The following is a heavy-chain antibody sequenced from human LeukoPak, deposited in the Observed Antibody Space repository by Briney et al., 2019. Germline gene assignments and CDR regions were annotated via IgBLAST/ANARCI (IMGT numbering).Heavy chain of an antibody. V-gene: IGHV1-2*04. CDR3: ARETHCSSTSCYSFDY. CDR1: GYTFTGYY. J-gene: IGHJ4*02. Sequence: ASVKVSCKASGYTFTGYYMHWVRQAPGQGLEWMGWINPNSGGTNYAQKFQGWVTTTRDTSISTAYMELSRLRSDDTAVYYCARETHCSSTSCYSFDYWGQGTLVTVSS. D-gene: IGHD2-2*01. CDR2: INPNSGGT.